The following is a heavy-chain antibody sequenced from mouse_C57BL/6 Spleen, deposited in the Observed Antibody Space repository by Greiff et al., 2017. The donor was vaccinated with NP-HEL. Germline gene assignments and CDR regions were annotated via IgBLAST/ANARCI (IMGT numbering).Heavy chain of an antibody. Sequence: VQLVESGAELARPGASVKLSCKASGYTFTSYGISWVKQRTGQGLEWIGEIYPRSGNTYYNEKFKGKATLTADKSSSTAYMELRSLTSEDSAVYFCARGGELTGTDYWGQGTTLTVSS. D-gene: IGHD4-1*01. CDR3: ARGGELTGTDY. J-gene: IGHJ2*01. V-gene: IGHV1-81*01. CDR1: GYTFTSYG. CDR2: IYPRSGNT.